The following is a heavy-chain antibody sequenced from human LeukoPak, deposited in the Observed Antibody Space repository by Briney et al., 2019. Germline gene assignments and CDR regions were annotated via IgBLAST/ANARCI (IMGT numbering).Heavy chain of an antibody. CDR2: ISVYNGNT. V-gene: IGHV1-18*01. D-gene: IGHD3-16*02. CDR1: AYTFTSYG. J-gene: IGHJ4*02. CDR3: ARDRSRRELSLDY. Sequence: GASVKVSCKASAYTFTSYGISWVRQAHGQGLEWMGWISVYNGNTNNAQKLQGRVSMTTDTSTSTAYMELRSLRSDDTAVYYCARDRSRRELSLDYGGQGTLVTVSS.